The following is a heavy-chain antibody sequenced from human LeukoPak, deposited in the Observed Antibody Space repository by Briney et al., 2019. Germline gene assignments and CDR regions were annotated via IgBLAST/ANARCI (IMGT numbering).Heavy chain of an antibody. D-gene: IGHD2-2*01. V-gene: IGHV3-48*03. CDR3: ARVGGYQLLPPYYYYMDV. Sequence: GGSLRLSCAASGFTFSSYEMNWVRQAPGKGLEWVSYISSSGSTIYYADSVKGRFTISRDNAKNSLYLQMNSLRAEDTAVYYCARVGGYQLLPPYYYYMDVWGKGTTVTISS. CDR1: GFTFSSYE. CDR2: ISSSGSTI. J-gene: IGHJ6*03.